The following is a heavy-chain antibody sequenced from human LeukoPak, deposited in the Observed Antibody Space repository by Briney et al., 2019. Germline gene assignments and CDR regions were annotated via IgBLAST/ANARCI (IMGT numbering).Heavy chain of an antibody. CDR1: GDSLSSTTYY. V-gene: IGHV4-39*01. J-gene: IGHJ4*02. CDR2: IYYTGST. Sequence: SETLSLTCTVSGDSLSSTTYYWGWIRQPPGKGLEWMANIYYTGSTYSNPSLKSRVSMSVDTSKNQFSLKMSSLTAADTAVYFCARLSKGRYFDYSFESWGQGTLVTVSS. D-gene: IGHD3-9*01. CDR3: ARLSKGRYFDYSFES.